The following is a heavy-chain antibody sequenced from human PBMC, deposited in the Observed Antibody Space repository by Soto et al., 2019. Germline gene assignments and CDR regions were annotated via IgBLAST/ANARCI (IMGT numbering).Heavy chain of an antibody. V-gene: IGHV4-30-4*01. CDR2: IYYSGST. J-gene: IGHJ6*02. Sequence: SETLSLTCTVSGGSISSGDYYWSWIRQPPGKGLEWIGYIYYSGSTYYNPSLKSRVTISVDTSKNQFSLKLSSVTAADTAVYYCARDPGTTIFYYYGMDVWGQGTTVTVS. D-gene: IGHD1-7*01. CDR3: ARDPGTTIFYYYGMDV. CDR1: GGSISSGDYY.